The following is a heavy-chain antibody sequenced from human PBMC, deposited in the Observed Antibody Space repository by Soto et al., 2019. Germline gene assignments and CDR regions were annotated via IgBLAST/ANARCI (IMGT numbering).Heavy chain of an antibody. Sequence: QVQLQQWGAGLLKPSETLFLTCAVYGGSFSGYYWSWIRQPPGKGLEWIGEINHSGSTNYNPSLKSRVTISVDTSKNQFSLKLSSVTAADTAVYYCAGVPYCSGGSCYQVNFDYWGQGTLVTVSS. D-gene: IGHD2-15*01. V-gene: IGHV4-34*01. CDR1: GGSFSGYY. CDR3: AGVPYCSGGSCYQVNFDY. J-gene: IGHJ4*02. CDR2: INHSGST.